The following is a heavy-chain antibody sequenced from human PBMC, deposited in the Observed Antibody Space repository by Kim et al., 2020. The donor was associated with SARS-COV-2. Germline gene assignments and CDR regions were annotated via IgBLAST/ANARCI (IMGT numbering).Heavy chain of an antibody. Sequence: GGSLRLSCAASGFTFSSYGMHWVRQAPGKGLEWVAVISYDGSNKYYADSVKGRFTISRDNSKNTLYLQMNSLRAEDTAVYYCAKGWDSSSWKVTTGGDLFDYWGQGTLVTVSS. CDR1: GFTFSSYG. CDR2: ISYDGSNK. CDR3: AKGWDSSSWKVTTGGDLFDY. D-gene: IGHD6-13*01. J-gene: IGHJ4*02. V-gene: IGHV3-30*18.